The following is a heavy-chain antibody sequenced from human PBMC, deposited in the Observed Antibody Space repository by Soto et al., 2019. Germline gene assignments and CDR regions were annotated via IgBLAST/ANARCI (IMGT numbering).Heavy chain of an antibody. CDR2: IYYSGST. Sequence: SETLSLTCTVSGGSISSYYWSWIRQPPGKGLEWIGYIYYSGSTNYNPSLKSRVTISVDTSKNSLYLQMNSLRAEDTAVYYCARHHSGSYYFDYWGLGTLVTVSS. CDR3: ARHHSGSYYFDY. D-gene: IGHD1-26*01. V-gene: IGHV4-59*08. CDR1: GGSISSYY. J-gene: IGHJ4*02.